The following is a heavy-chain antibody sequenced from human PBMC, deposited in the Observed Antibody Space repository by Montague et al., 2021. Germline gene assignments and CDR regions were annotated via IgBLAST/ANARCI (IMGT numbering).Heavy chain of an antibody. CDR2: IRDDGGAT. J-gene: IGHJ4*02. D-gene: IGHD1-26*01. V-gene: IGHV3-7*05. Sequence: SLRLSCAASGFTFSTSWMSWVRQAPGKGLEWVAHIRDDGGATYHVDSVKGRFTISRDNAKNSLYLQMSSLRAEDTAVYYCARYTYYYCDYWGQGNLVTVSS. CDR1: GFTFSTSW. CDR3: ARYTYYYCDY.